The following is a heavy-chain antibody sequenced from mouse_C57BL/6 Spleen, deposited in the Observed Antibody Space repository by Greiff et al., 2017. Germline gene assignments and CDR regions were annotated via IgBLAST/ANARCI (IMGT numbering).Heavy chain of an antibody. J-gene: IGHJ4*01. Sequence: QVQLKESGPELVKPGASVKISCKASGYAFSSSWMNWVKQRPGKGLEWIGRIYPGDGDTNYNGKFKGKATLTADKSSSTAYMQLSSLTSEDSAVYFCASYGYDGGYAMDYWGQGTSVTVSS. V-gene: IGHV1-82*01. CDR2: IYPGDGDT. CDR1: GYAFSSSW. D-gene: IGHD2-2*01. CDR3: ASYGYDGGYAMDY.